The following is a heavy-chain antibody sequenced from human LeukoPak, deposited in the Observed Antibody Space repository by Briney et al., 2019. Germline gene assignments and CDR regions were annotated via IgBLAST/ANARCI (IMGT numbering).Heavy chain of an antibody. CDR1: GKTLTGNY. D-gene: IGHD3-22*01. CDR2: INPNSGGT. Sequence: ASVKVSCKASGKTLTGNYFPWLRQAPGQGLEWMGGINPNSGGTNYAQKFQGRVTMTRDTSISTAYMELSRLRSDDTAVYYCARVYDSSGYGMDVWGQGTTVTVSS. V-gene: IGHV1-2*02. J-gene: IGHJ6*02. CDR3: ARVYDSSGYGMDV.